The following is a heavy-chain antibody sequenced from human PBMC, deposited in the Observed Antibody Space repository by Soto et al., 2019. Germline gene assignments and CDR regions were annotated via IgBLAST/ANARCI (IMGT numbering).Heavy chain of an antibody. V-gene: IGHV3-23*01. CDR1: GFSVSSYA. CDR3: AKDRRGPDNWFDP. J-gene: IGHJ5*02. Sequence: GGSLKLACAASGFSVSSYAMGWGHQAPGKGLEWVSAISGSGGSTYSADSVKGRFTISRDNSKNTLYLQMNSLRAEDTAVYYCAKDRRGPDNWFDPWGQGTLVTVSS. CDR2: ISGSGGST. D-gene: IGHD3-10*01.